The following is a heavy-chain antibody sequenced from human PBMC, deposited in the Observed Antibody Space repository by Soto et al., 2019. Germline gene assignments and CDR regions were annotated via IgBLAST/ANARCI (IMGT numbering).Heavy chain of an antibody. CDR1: GFTFSNYW. CDR2: VNNDGTDT. CDR3: ARGGLHHALDV. Sequence: EVQLVESGGGLVQPGGSLRLSCAASGFTFSNYWMYWVRQAPGKGLVWVSRVNNDGTDTTHADSVKGRFTISRDNAENTLYLQMKSLRAEDTAVYYCARGGLHHALDVWGQGSTVTVSS. V-gene: IGHV3-74*03. J-gene: IGHJ6*02. D-gene: IGHD2-21*01.